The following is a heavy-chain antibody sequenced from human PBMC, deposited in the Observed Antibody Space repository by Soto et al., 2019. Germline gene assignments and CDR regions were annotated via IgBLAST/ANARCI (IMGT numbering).Heavy chain of an antibody. D-gene: IGHD3-10*01. CDR2: VSAGGDMT. V-gene: IGHV3-23*01. CDR3: ARGDRGGSGSPASYYYSGLDV. Sequence: PGGSLRLSCAASGFTFSSYAMSWFRQAPGKGLEWVSSVSAGGDMTYYSDSVKGRFTISRDNSNNALFLQMNSLRIEDTALYYCARGDRGGSGSPASYYYSGLDVWGQGTTVTVSS. J-gene: IGHJ6*02. CDR1: GFTFSSYA.